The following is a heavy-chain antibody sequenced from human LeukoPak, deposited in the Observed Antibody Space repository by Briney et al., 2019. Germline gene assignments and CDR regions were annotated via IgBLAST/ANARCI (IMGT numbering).Heavy chain of an antibody. V-gene: IGHV4-61*02. CDR1: GGSITSGSYY. D-gene: IGHD6-13*01. Sequence: PSQTLSLTCTVSGGSITSGSYYWSWIRQPAGKGLEWIGRIYSSGGTNYNPSLKSRVTISVDMSKNQFSLKLSSLTAADKAVYYCARGDWQYSNNGSNWSAPWGQGTLVTVSS. CDR3: ARGDWQYSNNGSNWSAP. CDR2: IYSSGGT. J-gene: IGHJ5*02.